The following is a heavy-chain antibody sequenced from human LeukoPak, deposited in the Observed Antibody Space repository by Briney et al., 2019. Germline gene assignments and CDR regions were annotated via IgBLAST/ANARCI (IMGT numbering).Heavy chain of an antibody. D-gene: IGHD2-15*01. CDR3: ARQTGHCSGGSCYDLDY. Sequence: GESLKISCKGSGYSFTSYWLGWVRQMPGKGLEWMGIIYPGDSDTRYSPSFQGQVTISADKSISTAYLQWSSLKASDTAMYYCARQTGHCSGGSCYDLDYWGQGTLVTVSS. J-gene: IGHJ4*02. CDR1: GYSFTSYW. CDR2: IYPGDSDT. V-gene: IGHV5-51*01.